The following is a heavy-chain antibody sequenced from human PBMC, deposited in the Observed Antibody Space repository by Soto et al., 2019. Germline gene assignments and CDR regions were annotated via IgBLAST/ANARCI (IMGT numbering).Heavy chain of an antibody. V-gene: IGHV4-34*01. D-gene: IGHD2-2*01. CDR3: ARGMVPAARAEYFQH. CDR1: GGSFSGYY. J-gene: IGHJ1*01. CDR2: INHSGST. Sequence: TLSLTCAVYGGSFSGYYWSWIRQPPGKGLEWIGEINHSGSTNYNPSLKSRVTISVDTSKNQFSLKLSSVTAADTAVYYCARGMVPAARAEYFQHWGQGTLVTVSS.